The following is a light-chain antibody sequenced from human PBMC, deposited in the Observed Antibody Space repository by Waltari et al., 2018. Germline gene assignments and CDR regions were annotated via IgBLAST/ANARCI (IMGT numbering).Light chain of an antibody. V-gene: IGKV2-30*01. Sequence: EVVMTQFPLSLSVTLGQPASISCRSSQSLVSRDGNTYFNWFQQRPGQSPRRLLYKVSTRDSGVPDRFSGSGSGTAFTQTSSRVEAEDVWVYYCMQGTDWPWTFGQGTKVEIK. J-gene: IGKJ1*01. CDR2: KVS. CDR3: MQGTDWPWT. CDR1: QSLVSRDGNTY.